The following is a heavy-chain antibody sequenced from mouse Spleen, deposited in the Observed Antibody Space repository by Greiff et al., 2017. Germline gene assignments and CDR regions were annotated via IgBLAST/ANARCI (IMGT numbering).Heavy chain of an antibody. CDR2: IYPRSGNT. Sequence: VQGVESGAELARPGASVKLSCKASGYTFTSYGISWVKQRTGQGLEWIGEIYPRSGNTYYNEKFKGKATLTADKSSSTAYMELRSLTSEDSAVYFCAKPYDYDVAWFAYWGQGTLVTVSA. D-gene: IGHD2-4*01. CDR3: AKPYDYDVAWFAY. CDR1: GYTFTSYG. J-gene: IGHJ3*01. V-gene: IGHV1-81*01.